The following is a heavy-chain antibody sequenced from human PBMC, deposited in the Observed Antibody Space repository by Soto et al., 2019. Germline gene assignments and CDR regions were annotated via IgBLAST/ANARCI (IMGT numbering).Heavy chain of an antibody. Sequence: GGSLRLSCAASGFTFSGNWMHWVRQAPGKGLVWVSRITGDERGTAYADSVKGRFTISRDDAKYTLYLQMNNLCEEDTAVYYCARYYFFSIHCWGQETMGTVCS. CDR1: GFTFSGNW. V-gene: IGHV3-74*01. J-gene: IGHJ4*02. D-gene: IGHD3-10*01. CDR2: ITGDERGT. CDR3: ARYYFFSIHC.